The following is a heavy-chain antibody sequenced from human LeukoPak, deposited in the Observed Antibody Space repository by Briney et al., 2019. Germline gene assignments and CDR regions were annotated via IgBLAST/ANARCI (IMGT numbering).Heavy chain of an antibody. Sequence: PGGSLRLSCAASGFTFSSYSMNWVRQAPGKGLEWVSSISSSSSYIYYADTVKGRFTISRDNAKNSLYLQMNSLRAEDTAVYYCARDYQTHAYWNYVGWGQGTLVTVSS. CDR3: ARDYQTHAYWNYVG. CDR1: GFTFSSYS. V-gene: IGHV3-21*01. CDR2: ISSSSSYI. J-gene: IGHJ4*02. D-gene: IGHD1-7*01.